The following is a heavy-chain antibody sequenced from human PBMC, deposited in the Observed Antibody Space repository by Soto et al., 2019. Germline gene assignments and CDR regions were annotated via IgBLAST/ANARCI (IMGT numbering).Heavy chain of an antibody. CDR3: AREGSDFDFDY. CDR2: ISSNGGST. V-gene: IGHV3-64*01. Sequence: GGSLRLSCAASGFTFSSYAMHWVRQAPGKGLEYVSAISSNGGSTYYANSVKGRFTISRDNSKNMLYLQMGSLRAEDMAVYYCAREGSDFDFDYWGQGTLVTVSS. J-gene: IGHJ4*02. CDR1: GFTFSSYA.